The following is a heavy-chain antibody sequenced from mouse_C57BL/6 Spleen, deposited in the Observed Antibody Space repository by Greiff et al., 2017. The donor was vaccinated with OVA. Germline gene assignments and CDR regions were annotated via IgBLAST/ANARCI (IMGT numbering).Heavy chain of an antibody. J-gene: IGHJ2*01. Sequence: VQLQQSGAELVKPGASVKLSCKASGYTFTSYWMHWVKQRPGQGLEWIGMIHPNSGSTNYNEKFKSKATLTVDKSSSTAYMQLSSLTSEDSAVYYCERIGYYGSMDYWGQGTTLTVSS. CDR2: IHPNSGST. D-gene: IGHD1-1*01. CDR1: GYTFTSYW. V-gene: IGHV1-64*01. CDR3: ERIGYYGSMDY.